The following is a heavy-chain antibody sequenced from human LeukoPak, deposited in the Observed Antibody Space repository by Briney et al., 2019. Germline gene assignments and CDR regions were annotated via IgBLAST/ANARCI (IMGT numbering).Heavy chain of an antibody. J-gene: IGHJ4*02. Sequence: GWSLRLSCAASGFSFSTYGVHWVRQAPGKGLEWVALISPDGSNEYYADSVKGRFTISRDNSKNTVYLQMNSLRADDTSVYYCARDSSYSFDYWGQGTLVTASS. D-gene: IGHD3-10*01. CDR1: GFSFSTYG. V-gene: IGHV3-30*03. CDR2: ISPDGSNE. CDR3: ARDSSYSFDY.